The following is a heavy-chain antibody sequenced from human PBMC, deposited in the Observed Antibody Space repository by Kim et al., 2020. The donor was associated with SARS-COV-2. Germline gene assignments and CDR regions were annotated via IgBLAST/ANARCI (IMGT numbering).Heavy chain of an antibody. D-gene: IGHD6-19*01. CDR3: ATQDSSGWYTPGLYYYYGMDV. CDR2: INTNTGNP. V-gene: IGHV7-4-1*02. CDR1: GYTFTIYA. Sequence: ASVKVSCKASGYTFTIYAMNWVRQAPGQGLEWMGWINTNTGNPTYAQGFTGRFVFSLDTSVSTAYLQISSLKAEDTAVYYCATQDSSGWYTPGLYYYYGMDVWGQGTTVTVSS. J-gene: IGHJ6*02.